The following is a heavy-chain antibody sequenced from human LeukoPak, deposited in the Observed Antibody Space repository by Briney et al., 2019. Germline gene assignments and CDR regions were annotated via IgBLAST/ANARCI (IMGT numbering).Heavy chain of an antibody. J-gene: IGHJ1*01. D-gene: IGHD6-13*01. CDR2: IYHSGST. V-gene: IGHV4-38-2*02. CDR1: GYSISSGYY. CDR3: ARGRLGSSSYRAEYFQH. Sequence: SETLSLTCTVSGYSISSGYYWGWIRQPPGKGLEWIGSIYHSGSTYYNPSLKSRVTISVDTSKNQFSLKLRSVTAADTAVYYCARGRLGSSSYRAEYFQHWGQGTLVTVSS.